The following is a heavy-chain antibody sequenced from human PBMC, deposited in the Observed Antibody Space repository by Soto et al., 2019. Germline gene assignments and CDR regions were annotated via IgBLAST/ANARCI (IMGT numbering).Heavy chain of an antibody. V-gene: IGHV3-21*06. CDR1: GFTFSSYG. Sequence: GGSLRLSCAASGFTFSSYGMNWVRQAPGKGLEWVSSISSTTNYIYYGDSMKGRFTISRDNAKNSLYLEMNSLRAEDTAVYYCARESEDLTSNFDYWGQGTLVTVSS. CDR2: ISSTTNYI. J-gene: IGHJ4*02. CDR3: ARESEDLTSNFDY.